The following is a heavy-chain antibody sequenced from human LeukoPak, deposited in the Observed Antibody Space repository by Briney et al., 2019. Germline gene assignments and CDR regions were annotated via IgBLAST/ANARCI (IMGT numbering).Heavy chain of an antibody. CDR1: GYTFNSYD. D-gene: IGHD3-10*01. CDR2: MNPNTGNT. CDR3: ARGGAGTYYKRDGWFDP. V-gene: IGHV1-8*01. J-gene: IGHJ5*02. Sequence: ASVKVSCKASGYTFNSYDINWVRQAAGQGLEWMGWMNPNTGNTGYGERFQGRVTMTRDNSISTAYMELNSLTSEDTTVYYCARGGAGTYYKRDGWFDPWGQGTVVTVSS.